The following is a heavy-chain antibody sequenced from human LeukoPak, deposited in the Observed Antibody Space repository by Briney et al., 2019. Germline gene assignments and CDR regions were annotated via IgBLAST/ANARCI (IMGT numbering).Heavy chain of an antibody. CDR1: GGSISSGSYY. CDR3: ARGDCGGDCYTEYFQH. Sequence: SETLSLTCTVSGGSISSGSYYWSWIRQPAGKGLEWIGRIYTSGSTNYNPSLKSRVTISLDTSKNQFSLKLSSVTAADTAVYYCARGDCGGDCYTEYFQHWGQGTLVTVSS. CDR2: IYTSGST. V-gene: IGHV4-61*02. J-gene: IGHJ1*01. D-gene: IGHD2-21*02.